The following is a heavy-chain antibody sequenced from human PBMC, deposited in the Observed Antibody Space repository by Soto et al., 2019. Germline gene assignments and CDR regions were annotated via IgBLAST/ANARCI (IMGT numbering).Heavy chain of an antibody. J-gene: IGHJ6*02. V-gene: IGHV4-34*01. CDR1: GGSFSGYY. CDR2: INHSGST. D-gene: IGHD3-10*01. CDR3: ARGPGEKWVPGYYYYGMDV. Sequence: QVQLQQWGAGMLKPSETLSLTCAVYGGSFSGYYWSWIRQPPGKGLEWIGEINHSGSTNYNPSLKSRVTISVDTSKNQFSLKLSSVTAAYTAVYYCARGPGEKWVPGYYYYGMDVWGQGTTVTVSS.